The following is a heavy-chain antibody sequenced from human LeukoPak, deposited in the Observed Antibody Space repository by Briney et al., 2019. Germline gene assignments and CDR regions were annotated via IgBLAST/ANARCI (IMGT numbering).Heavy chain of an antibody. Sequence: GRSLRLSCAASEFTFSSYGMHWVRQAPGKGLEWEAVISYDGSNKYYADSVKGRFTISRDNSKNTLYLQMNSLRAEDTAVYYCAKGPYSSGWYYFDYWGQGTLVTVSS. CDR1: EFTFSSYG. CDR2: ISYDGSNK. J-gene: IGHJ4*02. D-gene: IGHD6-19*01. CDR3: AKGPYSSGWYYFDY. V-gene: IGHV3-30*18.